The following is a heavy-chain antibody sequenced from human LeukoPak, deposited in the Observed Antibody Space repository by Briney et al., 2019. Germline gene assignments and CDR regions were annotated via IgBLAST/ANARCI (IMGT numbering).Heavy chain of an antibody. J-gene: IGHJ6*02. CDR2: IHSGGST. V-gene: IGHV3-53*01. CDR1: GFTVSNNY. CDR3: ARGPTMYGMDV. Sequence: GGSLRLSCAASGFTVSNNYISWVRQAPGKGLEWVSVIHSGGSTYYKDSVKGRFTISRDNSKNTLYLQINSLTVEDTAIYYCARGPTMYGMDVWGQGTTVTVSS.